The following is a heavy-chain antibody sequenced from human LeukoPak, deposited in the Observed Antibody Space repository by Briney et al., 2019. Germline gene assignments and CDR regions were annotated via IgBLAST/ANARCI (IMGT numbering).Heavy chain of an antibody. Sequence: GGSLRLSCAASGFTFSSYWMHWVRQAPGKGLVWVSRINTDGSSTVYADSVKGRFTISRDNAKNTLYLQMNSLRGEDTAVYYSASLLSGWYDIPFHYCGQGTLVTVSS. J-gene: IGHJ4*02. CDR1: GFTFSSYW. CDR2: INTDGSST. V-gene: IGHV3-74*01. D-gene: IGHD6-19*01. CDR3: ASLLSGWYDIPFHY.